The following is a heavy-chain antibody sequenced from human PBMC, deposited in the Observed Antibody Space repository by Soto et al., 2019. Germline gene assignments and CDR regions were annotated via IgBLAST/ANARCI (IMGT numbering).Heavy chain of an antibody. D-gene: IGHD5-12*01. Sequence: PGESLKISCKGSGYSFTSYWTGWVRQMPGKGLEWMGIIYPGDSDTRYSPSFQGQVTISADKSISTAYLQWSSLKASDTAMYYCARRGWDEGYSGYDNWFDPWGQGTLVTVSS. CDR2: IYPGDSDT. V-gene: IGHV5-51*01. CDR3: ARRGWDEGYSGYDNWFDP. CDR1: GYSFTSYW. J-gene: IGHJ5*02.